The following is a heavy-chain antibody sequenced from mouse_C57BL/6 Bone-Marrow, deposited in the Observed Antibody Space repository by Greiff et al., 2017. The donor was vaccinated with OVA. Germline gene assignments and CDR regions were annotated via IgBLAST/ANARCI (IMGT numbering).Heavy chain of an antibody. CDR1: GYTFTSYW. Sequence: QVQLKQSGAELVKPGASVKLSCKASGYTFTSYWMQWVKQRPGQGLEWIGEIDPSDSYTNYNQKFKGKATLTVDTSSSTAYMQLSSLTSEDSAVYYCARLEDVFYAMDYWGQGTSVTVSS. CDR3: ARLEDVFYAMDY. V-gene: IGHV1-50*01. J-gene: IGHJ4*01. CDR2: IDPSDSYT.